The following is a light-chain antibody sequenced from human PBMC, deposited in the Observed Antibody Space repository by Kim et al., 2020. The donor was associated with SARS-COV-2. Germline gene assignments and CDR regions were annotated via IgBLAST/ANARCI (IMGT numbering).Light chain of an antibody. CDR3: QQYNNWPPYT. J-gene: IGKJ2*01. CDR2: GAS. V-gene: IGKV3-15*01. Sequence: GSPGERGTRSCRASQSVSSNLAWYQQKPGQAPRVLIYGASTRATGIPARFSGSGSGTEFTLTISSLQSEDFAVYYCQQYNNWPPYTFGQGTKLEI. CDR1: QSVSSN.